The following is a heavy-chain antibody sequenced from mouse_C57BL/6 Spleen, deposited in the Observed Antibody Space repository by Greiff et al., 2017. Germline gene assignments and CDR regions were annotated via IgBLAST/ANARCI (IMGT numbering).Heavy chain of an antibody. J-gene: IGHJ4*01. Sequence: VKLQQPGAELVMPGASVKLSCKASGYTFTSYWMHWVKQRPGQGLEWIGEIDPSDSYTNYNQKFKGKSTLTVDKSSSTAYMQLSSLTSEDSAVYYCARKDTTVTGAMDYWGQGTSVTVSS. D-gene: IGHD2-2*01. CDR2: IDPSDSYT. CDR3: ARKDTTVTGAMDY. CDR1: GYTFTSYW. V-gene: IGHV1-69*01.